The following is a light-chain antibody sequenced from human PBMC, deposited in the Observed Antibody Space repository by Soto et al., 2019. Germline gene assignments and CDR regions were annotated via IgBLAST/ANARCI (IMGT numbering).Light chain of an antibody. CDR1: STDVGGYNH. J-gene: IGLJ2*01. Sequence: QSALTQSASVSGSPGQSITISWTGTSTDVGGYNHVSWYQQHPGKAPKLMIYDVSNRPSGVSNRFFGSKSGNTASLTISGLQAEDEADYYCSSFSNTNTLVVFGGGTKLTVL. CDR3: SSFSNTNTLVV. CDR2: DVS. V-gene: IGLV2-14*03.